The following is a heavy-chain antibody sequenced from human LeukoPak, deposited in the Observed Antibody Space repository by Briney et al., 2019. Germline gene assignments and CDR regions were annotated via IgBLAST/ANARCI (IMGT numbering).Heavy chain of an antibody. V-gene: IGHV3-13*04. D-gene: IGHD3-10*01. J-gene: IGHJ6*02. CDR1: GFTFSSYD. CDR2: IGTAGDT. Sequence: GSLRLSCAASGFTFSSYDMHWVRQATGKGLEWVSAIGTAGDTYYPGSVKGRFTISRENAKNSLYLQMNSLRAGDTAVYYCARDRYYYGSGSYRYYYYGMDVWGQGTTATVSS. CDR3: ARDRYYYGSGSYRYYYYGMDV.